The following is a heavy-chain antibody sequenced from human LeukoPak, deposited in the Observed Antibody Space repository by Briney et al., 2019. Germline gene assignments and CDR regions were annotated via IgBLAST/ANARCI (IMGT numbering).Heavy chain of an antibody. D-gene: IGHD3-10*01. V-gene: IGHV1-24*01. J-gene: IGHJ5*02. CDR2: FDPEDGET. CDR3: ATTYYYGNWFDP. CDR1: GYTLTELS. Sequence: ASVKVSCKVSGYTLTELSTHWVRQAPGKGLEWMGGFDPEDGETIYAQKFQGRVTMTEDTSTDTAYMELSSLRSEDTAVYYCATTYYYGNWFDPWGQGTLVTVSS.